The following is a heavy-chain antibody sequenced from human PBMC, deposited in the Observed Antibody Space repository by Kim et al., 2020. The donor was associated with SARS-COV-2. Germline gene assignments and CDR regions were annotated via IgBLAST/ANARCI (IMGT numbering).Heavy chain of an antibody. CDR2: IYYSGST. CDR1: GGSISSYY. D-gene: IGHD3-3*01. J-gene: IGHJ6*01. Sequence: SETLSLTCTVSGGSISSYYWSWIRQPPGKGLEWIGYIYYSGSTNYNPSLKSRVTISVDTSKNQFSLKLSSVTAADTAVYYCARDSFWSGYLKDYYYGMDV. CDR3: ARDSFWSGYLKDYYYGMDV. V-gene: IGHV4-59*13.